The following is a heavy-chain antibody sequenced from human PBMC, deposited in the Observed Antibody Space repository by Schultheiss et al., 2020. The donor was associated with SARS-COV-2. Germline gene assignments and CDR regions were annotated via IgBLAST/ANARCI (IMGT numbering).Heavy chain of an antibody. CDR2: IYYSGST. J-gene: IGHJ4*02. V-gene: IGHV4-30-4*08. Sequence: SQTLSLTCTVSGGSVSSGSYYWSWIRQPPGKGLEWIGYIYYSGSTYYNPSLKSRVTISVDTSKNQFSLKLSSVTAADTAVYYCASTSSIAAAATFDYWGQGTLVTVSS. CDR1: GGSVSSGSYY. CDR3: ASTSSIAAAATFDY. D-gene: IGHD6-13*01.